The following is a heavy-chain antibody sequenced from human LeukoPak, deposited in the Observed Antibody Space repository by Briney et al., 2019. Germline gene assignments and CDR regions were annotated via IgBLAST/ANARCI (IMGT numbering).Heavy chain of an antibody. CDR2: ISSGSSTI. CDR3: ARDLTQLALFDY. V-gene: IGHV3-48*01. J-gene: IGHJ4*02. CDR1: GFTFSSYS. Sequence: TGGSLRLSCAASGFTFSSYSMNWVRQAPGKGLEWVSYISSGSSTIYYADSVKGRFTLSRDNSKNTLFLQMNSLRPEDTAVYFCARDLTQLALFDYWGQGTLVTVSS. D-gene: IGHD6-13*01.